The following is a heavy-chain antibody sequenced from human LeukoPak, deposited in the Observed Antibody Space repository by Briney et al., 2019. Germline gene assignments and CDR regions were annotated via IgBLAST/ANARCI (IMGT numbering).Heavy chain of an antibody. CDR2: IYSSGST. CDR3: RGYGYYFES. CDR1: SGSISSYY. V-gene: IGHV4-59*03. Sequence: PSGTLSLTCTVSSGSISSYYWNWIRQPPGKGLEWIGYIYSSGSTNYNPSLKSRVAISVDTSRNQFSLKLSSVTTADTAVYYARGYGYYFESWGQGTLVTVSS. J-gene: IGHJ4*02. D-gene: IGHD5-18*01.